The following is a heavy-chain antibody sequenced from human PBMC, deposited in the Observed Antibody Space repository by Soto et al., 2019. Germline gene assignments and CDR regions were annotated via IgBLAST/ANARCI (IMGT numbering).Heavy chain of an antibody. J-gene: IGHJ6*02. D-gene: IGHD6-6*01. Sequence: QVQLQESGPGLVKPSETLSLTCTVSGGSISDYYWSWIRQPPGKGLEYIGYIYYSGSTNYNPSLKSXXTXSXARSENQFSLKLTSVTAADTAMYYCARRPGYYGLDVWGQGTTVIVS. CDR1: GGSISDYY. CDR2: IYYSGST. CDR3: ARRPGYYGLDV. V-gene: IGHV4-59*01.